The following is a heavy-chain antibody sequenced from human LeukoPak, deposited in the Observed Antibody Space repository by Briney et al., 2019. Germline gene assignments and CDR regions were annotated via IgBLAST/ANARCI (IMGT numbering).Heavy chain of an antibody. V-gene: IGHV1-2*06. D-gene: IGHD6-13*01. CDR3: ARLEQQLTSGSDY. CDR1: GYTFTGYH. CDR2: INPNSGDT. Sequence: ASVNVSCKASGYTFTGYHIHWVRQAPGQGLEWMGRINPNSGDTNYAQKFQGRVTMTRDTSISTAYMELSRLRSDDTAVYYCARLEQQLTSGSDYWGQGTLVTVSS. J-gene: IGHJ4*02.